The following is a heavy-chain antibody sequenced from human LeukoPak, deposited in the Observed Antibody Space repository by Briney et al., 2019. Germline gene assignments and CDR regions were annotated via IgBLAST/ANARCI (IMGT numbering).Heavy chain of an antibody. V-gene: IGHV3-33*01. D-gene: IGHD3-9*01. Sequence: GGSLRLSCAASGFTFSSYGMHWVRQAPGKGLEWVAVIWYDGSNKYYADSVKGRFTISRDNSKNTLYLQMNSLRAEDTAVYYCARDLTGRNYFHYWGQGTLVTVSS. CDR1: GFTFSSYG. J-gene: IGHJ4*02. CDR2: IWYDGSNK. CDR3: ARDLTGRNYFHY.